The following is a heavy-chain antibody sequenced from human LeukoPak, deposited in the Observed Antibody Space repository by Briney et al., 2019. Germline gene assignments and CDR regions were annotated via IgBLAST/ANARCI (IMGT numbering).Heavy chain of an antibody. J-gene: IGHJ6*04. D-gene: IGHD3-10*02. CDR1: GFPLSSYE. CDR2: IISSGSTI. CDR3: AELGITMIGGV. V-gene: IGHV3-48*03. Sequence: GGSLRLSWAASGFPLSSYEMNWVRPAPGKGLEWVSYIISSGSTIYYADSVKGRFTISRDNAKNSLYLQMNSLRAEDTAVYYCAELGITMIGGVWGKGTTVTISS.